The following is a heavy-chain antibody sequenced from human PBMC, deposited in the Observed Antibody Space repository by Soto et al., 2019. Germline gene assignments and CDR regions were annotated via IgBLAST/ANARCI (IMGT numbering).Heavy chain of an antibody. V-gene: IGHV4-34*01. D-gene: IGHD5-12*01. CDR3: ARGQEGVVATH. CDR2: VKDGGHT. J-gene: IGHJ4*02. Sequence: QVQLQQWGAGLLKPSETLSLNCAVTGGSLRGYYWSWIRQPPGKGLEWIGEVKDGGHTNYSPSLRGRVTISSDTSNNQFSLRLNSVTAAGTGVYYCARGQEGVVATHWDQGSLVTVSS. CDR1: GGSLRGYY.